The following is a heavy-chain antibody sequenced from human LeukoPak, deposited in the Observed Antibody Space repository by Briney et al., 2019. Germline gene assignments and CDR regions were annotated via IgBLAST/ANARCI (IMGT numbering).Heavy chain of an antibody. CDR2: IFHDGTT. D-gene: IGHD2-15*01. CDR1: GYSISSGYS. CDR3: ARDRGNWFDP. V-gene: IGHV4-38-2*02. J-gene: IGHJ5*02. Sequence: SETLSLTCTVSGYSISSGYSWGWIRQPPGKGLEWIGTIFHDGTTYYNPSLESRVSISVDTSTNQFSLRLTSVTAADTAVYYCARDRGNWFDPWGQGTLVTVSS.